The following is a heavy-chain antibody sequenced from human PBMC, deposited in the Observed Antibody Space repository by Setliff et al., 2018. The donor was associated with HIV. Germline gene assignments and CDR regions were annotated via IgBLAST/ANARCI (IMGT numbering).Heavy chain of an antibody. J-gene: IGHJ4*02. CDR2: INHSGIS. D-gene: IGHD3-3*01. CDR1: GGSFSDHY. CDR3: ARGGGFWSGQLVY. V-gene: IGHV4-34*01. Sequence: SETLSLTCAVYGGSFSDHYWSWIRQPPGKGLEWIGEINHSGISNFNPSLKSRVSIPIDTPRSQFSLKLSSVTAADTAVYYCARGGGFWSGQLVYWGQGTLVTVSS.